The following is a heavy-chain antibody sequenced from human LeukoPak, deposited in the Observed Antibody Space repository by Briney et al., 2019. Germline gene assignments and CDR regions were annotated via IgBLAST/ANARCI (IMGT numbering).Heavy chain of an antibody. CDR1: GFTFRSYA. CDR3: AKDHTDYGDYVFDY. V-gene: IGHV3-23*01. Sequence: GGSLRLSCAASGFTFRSYAMSWVREAPGEGLEWVSAICGSGGSTYYADSVKGRFTISRDNSKNTLYLQMNSLRAEDTAVYYCAKDHTDYGDYVFDYWGQGTLVTVSS. D-gene: IGHD4-17*01. J-gene: IGHJ4*02. CDR2: ICGSGGST.